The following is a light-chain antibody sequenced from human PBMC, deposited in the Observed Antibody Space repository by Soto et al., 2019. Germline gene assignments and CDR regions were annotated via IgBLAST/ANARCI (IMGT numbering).Light chain of an antibody. J-gene: IGKJ1*01. CDR2: GAS. CDR1: QSVTSNY. CDR3: QQYGTSPWT. Sequence: EIVLTQSPGTLSLSPGQRATLSCRASQSVTSNYLAWYQQIPGQAPRLHIYGASSRATGIPDRFSGSGSGTDFTLTINRLEPEDFAVYFCQQYGTSPWTFGQGTKVDI. V-gene: IGKV3-20*01.